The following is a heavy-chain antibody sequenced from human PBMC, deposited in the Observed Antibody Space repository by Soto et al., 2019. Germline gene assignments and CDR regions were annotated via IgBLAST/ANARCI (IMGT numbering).Heavy chain of an antibody. CDR1: GFTFSSYG. V-gene: IGHV3-30*18. J-gene: IGHJ6*02. D-gene: IGHD2-2*01. CDR2: ISYDGSNK. CDR3: AKEEIVLVPAAMPYYYYGMDV. Sequence: GGLLRLSCAASGFTFSSYGMHWVRQAPGKGLEWVAVISYDGSNKYYADSVKGRFTISRDNSKNTLYLQMNSLRAEDTAVYYCAKEEIVLVPAAMPYYYYGMDVWGQGTTVTVSS.